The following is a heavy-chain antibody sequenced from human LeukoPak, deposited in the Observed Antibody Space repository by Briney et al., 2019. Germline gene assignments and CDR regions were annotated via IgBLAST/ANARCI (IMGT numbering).Heavy chain of an antibody. CDR3: AKGKYYYGSGSYFDY. CDR2: ISGSGGST. V-gene: IGHV3-23*01. D-gene: IGHD3-10*01. Sequence: GGSLRLSCAASGFTFSSYAMSWVRQAPGKGLEWVPAISGSGGSTYYADSVKGRFTISRDNSKNTLYLQMNSLRAEDTAVYYCAKGKYYYGSGSYFDYWGQGTLVTVSS. J-gene: IGHJ4*02. CDR1: GFTFSSYA.